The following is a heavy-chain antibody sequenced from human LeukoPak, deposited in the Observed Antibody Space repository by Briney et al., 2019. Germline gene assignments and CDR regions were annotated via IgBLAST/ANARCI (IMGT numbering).Heavy chain of an antibody. CDR1: GGSFSGYY. Sequence: PSETLSLTCAVYGGSFSGYYWSWIRQPAGKGLEWIGRIYTSGSTNYNPSLKSRVTMSVDTSKNQFSLKLSSVTAADTAVYYCAREPRFLEWPPLDYWGQGTLVTVSS. D-gene: IGHD3-3*01. CDR3: AREPRFLEWPPLDY. J-gene: IGHJ4*02. CDR2: IYTSGST. V-gene: IGHV4-4*07.